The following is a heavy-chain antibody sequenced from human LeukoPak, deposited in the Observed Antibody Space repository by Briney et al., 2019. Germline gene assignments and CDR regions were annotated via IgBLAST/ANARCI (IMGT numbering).Heavy chain of an antibody. Sequence: GGSLRLSCAASGFSFRDFWMTWVRQAPGKGLEWVANINQGGSVKYYVDSVKGRFTISRDDAESSLYVQMNSIRDEDTAVYYCARFGYSGWNLEYWGQGTLVTVSS. J-gene: IGHJ4*02. CDR2: INQGGSVK. CDR1: GFSFRDFW. CDR3: ARFGYSGWNLEY. V-gene: IGHV3-7*01. D-gene: IGHD5-12*01.